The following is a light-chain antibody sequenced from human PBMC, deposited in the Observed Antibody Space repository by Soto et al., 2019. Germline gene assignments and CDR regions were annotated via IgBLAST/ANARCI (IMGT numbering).Light chain of an antibody. J-gene: IGKJ3*01. CDR2: ATS. CDR3: QQSHSLPLT. CDR1: QSIGRY. Sequence: DIPMTQSPSSLSASVGDRVTITCRASQSIGRYLIWYQQKPGKAPKFLIYATSSLQSGVPSRFSGSGSGTDFTLTISSLQPEDFATYFCQQSHSLPLTFGPGTKVEIK. V-gene: IGKV1-39*01.